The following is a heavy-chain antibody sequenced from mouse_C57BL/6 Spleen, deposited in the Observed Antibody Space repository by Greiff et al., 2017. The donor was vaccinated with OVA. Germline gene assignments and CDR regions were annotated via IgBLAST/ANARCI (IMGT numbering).Heavy chain of an antibody. CDR2: SRNKANDYTT. CDR1: GFTFSDFY. J-gene: IGHJ3*01. D-gene: IGHD2-1*01. V-gene: IGHV7-1*01. CDR3: ARDGSYGNYGFAY. Sequence: EVKVVESGGGLVQSGRSLRLSCATSGFTFSDFYMEWVRQAPGKGLEWIAASRNKANDYTTEYSASVKGRFIVSRDTSQSILYLQMNALRAEDTAIYYCARDGSYGNYGFAYWGQGTLVTVSA.